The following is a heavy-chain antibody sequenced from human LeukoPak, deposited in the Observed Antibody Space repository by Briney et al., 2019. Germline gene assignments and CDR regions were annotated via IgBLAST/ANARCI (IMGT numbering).Heavy chain of an antibody. CDR1: GYTFTDYY. D-gene: IGHD5-12*01. CDR3: ARGYWVATIAANSRGAFDI. Sequence: GASVKVSCKASGYTFTDYYMHWVRQAPGQGLEWMGWINPNSGGTNYAQKFQGRVTMTRDTSISTAYMELSRLRSDDTAVYYCARGYWVATIAANSRGAFDIWGQGTMVTVSS. J-gene: IGHJ3*02. CDR2: INPNSGGT. V-gene: IGHV1-2*02.